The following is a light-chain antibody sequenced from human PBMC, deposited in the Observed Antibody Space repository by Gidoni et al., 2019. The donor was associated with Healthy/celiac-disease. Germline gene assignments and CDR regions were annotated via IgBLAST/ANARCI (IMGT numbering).Light chain of an antibody. CDR1: QRSSSW. J-gene: IGKJ2*01. V-gene: IGKV1-5*01. CDR3: QQYNSYRYT. CDR2: DAS. Sequence: DIQMTPSPSTLSASVGDRVTITCRASQRSSSWLAWYQQKPGKAPKLLIYDASSLESGVPSRFSGSGSGTEFTLTISSLQPDDFATYYCQQYNSYRYTFGQGTKLEIK.